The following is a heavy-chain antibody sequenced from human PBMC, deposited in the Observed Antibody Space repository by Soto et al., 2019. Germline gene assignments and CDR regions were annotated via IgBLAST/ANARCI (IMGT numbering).Heavy chain of an antibody. CDR3: AKRFDWLDTYFDY. V-gene: IGHV3-23*01. D-gene: IGHD3-9*01. Sequence: EVQLLESGGGLVQPGGSLRLSCAASGFTFSSYAMSWVRQAPGKGLEWVSAISGSGGSTYYADSVKGRFTISRDNSKNTLYLQINSLRAEDTAVYYCAKRFDWLDTYFDYWGQGTLVTVSS. CDR1: GFTFSSYA. CDR2: ISGSGGST. J-gene: IGHJ4*02.